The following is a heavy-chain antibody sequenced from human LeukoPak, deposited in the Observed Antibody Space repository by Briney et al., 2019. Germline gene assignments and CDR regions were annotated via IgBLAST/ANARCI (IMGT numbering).Heavy chain of an antibody. J-gene: IGHJ5*02. CDR2: INSDGSRI. D-gene: IGHD1-26*01. V-gene: IGHV3-74*01. Sequence: GGSLRLSCVASGFTFSSYWMHWVRQAPGKGLVWVSRINSDGSRINYADSVKGRFTISRNNAKNTLYLEMNSLRAEDTAVYYCARVSSSSASIGPWFDPWGQGTLVTVSS. CDR1: GFTFSSYW. CDR3: ARVSSSSASIGPWFDP.